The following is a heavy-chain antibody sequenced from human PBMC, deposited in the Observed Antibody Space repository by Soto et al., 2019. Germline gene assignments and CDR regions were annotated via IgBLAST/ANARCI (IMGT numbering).Heavy chain of an antibody. Sequence: SLRLSCAASGFTFSSYAMHWVRQAPGKGLEWVAVISYDGSNKYYADSVKGRFTISRDNSKNTLYLQMNSLRAEDTAVYYCARDVAWVSSLDYWGQGTLVTVSS. CDR1: GFTFSSYA. D-gene: IGHD3-3*02. J-gene: IGHJ4*02. CDR3: ARDVAWVSSLDY. V-gene: IGHV3-30-3*01. CDR2: ISYDGSNK.